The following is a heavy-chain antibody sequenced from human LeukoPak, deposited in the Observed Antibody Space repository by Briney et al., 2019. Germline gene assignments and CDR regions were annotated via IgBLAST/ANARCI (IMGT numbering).Heavy chain of an antibody. CDR2: ISYDGSNK. CDR3: AKEWDESAFDY. J-gene: IGHJ4*02. Sequence: GRSLRLSCAASGFTFSSYAMHWVRQAPGKGLEWVAVISYDGSNKYYADSVKGRFTISRDNSKNTLYLQMNSLRAEDTALYYCAKEWDESAFDYWGQGTLVTVSS. CDR1: GFTFSSYA. V-gene: IGHV3-30-3*01. D-gene: IGHD1-26*01.